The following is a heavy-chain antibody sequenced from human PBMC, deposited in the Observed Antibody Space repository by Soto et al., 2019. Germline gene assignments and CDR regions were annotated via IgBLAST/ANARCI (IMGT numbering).Heavy chain of an antibody. D-gene: IGHD3-22*01. CDR3: AGSGYHHNSGMDV. Sequence: SETLSLTCAVSGGSISSGGYSWSWIRQPPGKGLEWIGYMYHSGSTYYNPSLKSRVTISVDRSKNQFSLKLSSVTAADTAVYYCAGSGYHHNSGMDVWGQGTXVTVSS. J-gene: IGHJ6*02. CDR2: MYHSGST. V-gene: IGHV4-30-2*01. CDR1: GGSISSGGYS.